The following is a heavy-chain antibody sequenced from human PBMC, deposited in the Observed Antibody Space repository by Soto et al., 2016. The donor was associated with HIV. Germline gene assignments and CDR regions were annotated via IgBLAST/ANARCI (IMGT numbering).Heavy chain of an antibody. V-gene: IGHV4-38-2*01. CDR3: AREDYGDYGGPFMDV. D-gene: IGHD4-17*01. CDR1: GYSIRSGYY. Sequence: VQLQESGPGLVKTSETLSLTCAVSGYSIRSGYYWGWIRQPPGKGLEWIGSIYQSGRTDYKPSLKSRVTISLDTPNNEFSLKMSSVTAADTAVYYCAREDYGDYGGPFMDVWGKGTTVTVSS. J-gene: IGHJ6*03. CDR2: IYQSGRT.